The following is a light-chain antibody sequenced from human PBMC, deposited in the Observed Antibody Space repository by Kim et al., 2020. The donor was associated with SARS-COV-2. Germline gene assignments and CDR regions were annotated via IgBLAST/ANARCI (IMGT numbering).Light chain of an antibody. CDR1: QGVSNY. Sequence: GTLSLDPGDRATRSCRARQGVSNYLAWYQQKPGQAPRLRIDEASKRAAGIPARFSGSGSGTDFTLTISRLEPGDSAVYFCQQRGSFGQGTRLERK. CDR3: QQRGS. J-gene: IGKJ5*01. V-gene: IGKV3-11*01. CDR2: EAS.